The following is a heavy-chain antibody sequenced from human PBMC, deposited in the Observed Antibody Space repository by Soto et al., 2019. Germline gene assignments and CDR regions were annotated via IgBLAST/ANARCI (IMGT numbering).Heavy chain of an antibody. CDR1: GGSFSGYY. CDR3: ARAGGSGSYDVY. D-gene: IGHD3-10*01. Sequence: SETLSLTCAVYGGSFSGYYWSWIRQPPGKGLEWIGEIDHSGSTNYNPSLKSRVTISVDTSKNQFSLKLSSVTAADTAVYYCARAGGSGSYDVYWGQGTLVTVSS. J-gene: IGHJ4*02. CDR2: IDHSGST. V-gene: IGHV4-34*01.